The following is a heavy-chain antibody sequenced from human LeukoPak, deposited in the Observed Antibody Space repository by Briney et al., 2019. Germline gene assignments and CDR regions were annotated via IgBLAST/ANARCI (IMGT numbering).Heavy chain of an antibody. D-gene: IGHD2-2*01. CDR3: ARRAGVPDAKADWFDP. CDR1: GESFSGYY. V-gene: IGHV4-34*01. J-gene: IGHJ5*02. Sequence: PSETLSLTCAVYGESFSGYYWSWIRQPPGKGLEWIGEMNHSGSANYNPSLKSRVTISVDTSKNQFSLKLSSVTAADTAVYYCARRAGVPDAKADWFDPWGQGTLVTISS. CDR2: MNHSGSA.